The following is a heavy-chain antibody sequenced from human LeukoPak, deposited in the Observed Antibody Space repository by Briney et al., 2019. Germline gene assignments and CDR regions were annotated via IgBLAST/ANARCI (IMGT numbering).Heavy chain of an antibody. CDR2: ISWNSGAI. CDR1: AFTFSSYW. J-gene: IGHJ4*02. CDR3: AKVYGAMGDMVRGANTYYFDY. D-gene: IGHD3-10*01. Sequence: GGSLRLSCAASAFTFSSYWMHWVRQAPGKGLEWVSGISWNSGAIGYADSVKGRFTNSRDNSKNTLYLQMNSLRAEDTAVYYCAKVYGAMGDMVRGANTYYFDYWGQGTLVTVSS. V-gene: IGHV3-23*01.